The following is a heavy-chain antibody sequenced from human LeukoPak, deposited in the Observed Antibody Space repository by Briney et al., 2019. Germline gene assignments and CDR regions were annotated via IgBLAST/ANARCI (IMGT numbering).Heavy chain of an antibody. CDR3: ARGQQLVNWFAP. V-gene: IGHV3-48*03. CDR1: GFSFSSYE. CDR2: ISSSGNTI. J-gene: IGHJ5*02. Sequence: PGGSLRLSCAASGFSFSSYEMNWVRQAPGKGLEWVSYISSSGNTIYYADSVKGRFTISRDNAKNSLYLQMSSLRAEDTAVYHCARGQQLVNWFAPWGQGTLVTVSS. D-gene: IGHD6-13*01.